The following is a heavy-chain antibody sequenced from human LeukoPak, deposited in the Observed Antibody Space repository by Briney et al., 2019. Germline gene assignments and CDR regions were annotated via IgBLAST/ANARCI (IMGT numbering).Heavy chain of an antibody. J-gene: IGHJ3*01. CDR3: ARGLSAYDGSASAPTSLFD. CDR1: GYTFPNYD. CDR2: MNPDSGDT. V-gene: IGHV1-8*01. D-gene: IGHD3-22*01. Sequence: ASVKVSCKASGYTFPNYDITWVRQAPGQGLEWMGWMNPDSGDTGYAQKFKGRVSLTRDTSIITAYMELSSLRSEDTAVYYCARGLSAYDGSASAPTSLFD.